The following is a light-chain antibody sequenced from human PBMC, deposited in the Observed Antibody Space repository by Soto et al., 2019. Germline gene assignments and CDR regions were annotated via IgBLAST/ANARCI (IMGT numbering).Light chain of an antibody. CDR1: QTISIW. CDR2: KAS. V-gene: IGKV1-5*03. J-gene: IGKJ1*01. Sequence: DIQMTQSPATLSGSVGDRVTITFRASQTISIWLAFYQQKPGKAPKLLIYKASTLKSGVPSRFSGSGSGTEFTLTISSLQPDDFATYYCQHYNSYSEAFGQGTKVDI. CDR3: QHYNSYSEA.